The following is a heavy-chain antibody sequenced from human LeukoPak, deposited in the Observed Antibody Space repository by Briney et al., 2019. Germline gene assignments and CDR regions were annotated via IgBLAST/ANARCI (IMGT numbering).Heavy chain of an antibody. D-gene: IGHD3-10*01. J-gene: IGHJ5*02. V-gene: IGHV4-39*07. Sequence: SETLSLTCTVSGGSISSSSYYWGWIRQPPGKELQWIASVYYSGRTNYNPSLKSRVTISVDTSKNQFSLKLSSVTPADTAVYYCARGGYYGSGNDFRFDPWGQGTLVTVSS. CDR1: GGSISSSSYY. CDR2: VYYSGRT. CDR3: ARGGYYGSGNDFRFDP.